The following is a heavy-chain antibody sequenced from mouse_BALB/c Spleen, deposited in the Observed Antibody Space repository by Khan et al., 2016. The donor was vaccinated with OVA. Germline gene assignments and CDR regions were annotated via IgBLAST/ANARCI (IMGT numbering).Heavy chain of an antibody. V-gene: IGHV2-3*01. J-gene: IGHJ3*01. D-gene: IGHD1-1*01. CDR3: ALDYYGRAWIDY. Sequence: QVQLKQSGPGLVAPSQSLSITCTVSGFSLTSYGIRWVRQPPGKGLEWLGVIWGDGSTNYHSALISRLNIIKDNSKSQVSLILHSLQTDDTATDSWALDYYGRAWIDYWGQGTLVTVSA. CDR1: GFSLTSYG. CDR2: IWGDGST.